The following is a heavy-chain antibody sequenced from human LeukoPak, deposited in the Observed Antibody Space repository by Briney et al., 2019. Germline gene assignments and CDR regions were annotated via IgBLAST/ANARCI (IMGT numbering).Heavy chain of an antibody. CDR3: AKGPLRGTAAAIDY. J-gene: IGHJ4*02. V-gene: IGHV3-30*18. Sequence: GGSLRLSCAASGFTFNNYGMHWVRQAPGKGLEWVAVISYDGRNMHYPDSVKGRFTISRDISTDTLWLQMDSLRTEDTAVYYCAKGPLRGTAAAIDYWGQGTLVTVSS. CDR2: ISYDGRNM. CDR1: GFTFNNYG. D-gene: IGHD2-2*01.